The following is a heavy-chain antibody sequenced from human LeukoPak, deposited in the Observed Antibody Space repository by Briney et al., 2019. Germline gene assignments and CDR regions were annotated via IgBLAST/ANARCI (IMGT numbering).Heavy chain of an antibody. J-gene: IGHJ4*02. CDR1: GFTFSSYS. CDR2: IDRSGTIT. Sequence: GGSLRLSCAASGFTFSSYSMNWVRQAPGKGLEWVSAIDRSGTITYYADSVKGRFTISRDNSKNTLFLQMNSLSVEDTAVYYCAKPRADCNSISCYRVFDYWGQGTLVTVSS. D-gene: IGHD2-2*02. CDR3: AKPRADCNSISCYRVFDY. V-gene: IGHV3-23*05.